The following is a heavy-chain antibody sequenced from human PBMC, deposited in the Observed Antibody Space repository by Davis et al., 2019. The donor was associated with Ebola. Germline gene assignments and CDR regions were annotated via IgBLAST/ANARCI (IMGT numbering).Heavy chain of an antibody. Sequence: GESLKISCAASGFNFHNAWMKWVRQAPGKGLEWVGLIRSKTDGGTTEYAAPVKDRFTISRDDSKNTLYLQMNSLKTEDTAINYCSTYLRSAYWGQGTLVTVSS. J-gene: IGHJ4*02. CDR2: IRSKTDGGTT. CDR3: STYLRSAY. CDR1: GFNFHNAW. V-gene: IGHV3-15*01.